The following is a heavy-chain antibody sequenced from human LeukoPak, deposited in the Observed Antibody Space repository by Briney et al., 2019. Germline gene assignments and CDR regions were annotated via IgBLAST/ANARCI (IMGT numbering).Heavy chain of an antibody. CDR3: ASAYLTGETIVSLQLDY. Sequence: SETLSLTCAVYGGSFSGYYWSWIRQPPGKGLEWIGEINHSGSTNYNPSLKSRVTISVDTSKNQFSLKLSSVTAADTAVYYCASAYLTGETIVSLQLDYWGQGTLVTVSS. CDR1: GGSFSGYY. V-gene: IGHV4-34*01. J-gene: IGHJ4*02. CDR2: INHSGST. D-gene: IGHD1-14*01.